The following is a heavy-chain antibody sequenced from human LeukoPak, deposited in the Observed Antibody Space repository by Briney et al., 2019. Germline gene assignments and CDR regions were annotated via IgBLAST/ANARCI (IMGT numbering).Heavy chain of an antibody. CDR2: IYYSGST. Sequence: PSEILSLTCTVSGGSISSGGYYWSWIRQHPGKGLEWIGYIYYSGSTYYNPSLKSRVTISVDTSKNQFSLKLSSVTAADTAVYYCARELTSGNHDAFDIWGQGTMVTVSS. CDR1: GGSISSGGYY. J-gene: IGHJ3*02. D-gene: IGHD4-23*01. CDR3: ARELTSGNHDAFDI. V-gene: IGHV4-31*03.